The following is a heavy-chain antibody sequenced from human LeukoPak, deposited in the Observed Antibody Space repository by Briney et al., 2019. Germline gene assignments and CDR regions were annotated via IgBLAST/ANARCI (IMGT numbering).Heavy chain of an antibody. Sequence: GGSLRLSCAASGFTFDDYAMHWVRQAPGKGLEWVSGISWNSGSIGYADSVKGRFTISRDNAKNSLYLQMNSLRAEDTALYYCAKPATRYCSGGSCPGGFDYWGQGTLVTVSS. CDR3: AKPATRYCSGGSCPGGFDY. J-gene: IGHJ4*02. CDR1: GFTFDDYA. V-gene: IGHV3-9*01. CDR2: ISWNSGSI. D-gene: IGHD2-15*01.